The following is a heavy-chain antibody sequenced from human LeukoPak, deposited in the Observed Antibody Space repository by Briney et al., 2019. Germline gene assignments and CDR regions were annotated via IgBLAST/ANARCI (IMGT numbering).Heavy chain of an antibody. D-gene: IGHD3-22*01. CDR2: ISYDGNNK. CDR1: GFSFSVCA. Sequence: PGGSLRLSCAASGFSFSVCAMHWVRQAPGKGLEWVATISYDGNNKHYTDSVEGRFTISRDHSKNTLYLQMNTLRVEDTAMYYCVRGVTIYDSSGYFDYWGQGTLVTVSS. V-gene: IGHV3-30-3*01. J-gene: IGHJ4*02. CDR3: VRGVTIYDSSGYFDY.